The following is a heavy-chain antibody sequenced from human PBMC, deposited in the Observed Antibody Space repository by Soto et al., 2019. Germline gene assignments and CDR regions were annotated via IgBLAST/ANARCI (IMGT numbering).Heavy chain of an antibody. J-gene: IGHJ6*02. CDR3: ASLPRYDYYYGMAV. CDR2: VYNIGTT. V-gene: IGHV4-61*01. Sequence: PSETLSLTCTVSGGSVSSASYYWSWIRQPPGKGLEWIAYVYNIGTTNYNSSLRSRVTISVDTSKNQISLQLTSVTAADTAVYYCASLPRYDYYYGMAVWGQGTTVTVSS. CDR1: GGSVSSASYY.